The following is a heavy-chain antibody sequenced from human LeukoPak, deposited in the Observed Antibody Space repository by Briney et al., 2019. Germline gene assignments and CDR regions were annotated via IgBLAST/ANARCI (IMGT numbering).Heavy chain of an antibody. J-gene: IGHJ4*02. V-gene: IGHV3-48*04. CDR3: ARVIGSYGDSAY. CDR2: ITSDSSST. Sequence: QAGGSLRLSCAASGFKFGSFSMNWVRQAPGKGMEWHSYITSDSSSTYYSDSVKDRRTISRDNAKSSLYLQVNSLRAEDTAVYYCARVIGSYGDSAYWGQGTLVTVSS. D-gene: IGHD4-17*01. CDR1: GFKFGSFS.